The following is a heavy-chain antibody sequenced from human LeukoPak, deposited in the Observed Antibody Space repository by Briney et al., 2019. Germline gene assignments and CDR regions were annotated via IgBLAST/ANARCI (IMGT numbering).Heavy chain of an antibody. CDR3: ARDKSAGADTGSSFYY. CDR1: GFTFSNYW. D-gene: IGHD3-10*01. CDR2: IKQDGSEK. V-gene: IGHV3-7*03. Sequence: PGGSLRLSCAASGFTFSNYWMTWLRQAPGKGLEWVASIKQDGSEKYYVDSVEGRFTISRDNAKNSLYLQMDSLRAEDTAVYYCARDKSAGADTGSSFYYWGQGALVTVSS. J-gene: IGHJ4*02.